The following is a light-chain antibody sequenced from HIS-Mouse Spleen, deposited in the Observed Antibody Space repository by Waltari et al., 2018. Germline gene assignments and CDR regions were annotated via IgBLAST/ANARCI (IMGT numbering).Light chain of an antibody. J-gene: IGLJ3*02. CDR1: SSDVGSYNL. Sequence: QSALTQPASQPGQSITISCTGTSSDVGSYNLVSWYQQHPGKAPKPVIYEGSKRPSGVSNRFSGPKSGKPASLTISGLQAEDEADYYCCSYAGSSTWVFGGGTKLTVL. CDR3: CSYAGSSTWV. CDR2: EGS. V-gene: IGLV2-23*01.